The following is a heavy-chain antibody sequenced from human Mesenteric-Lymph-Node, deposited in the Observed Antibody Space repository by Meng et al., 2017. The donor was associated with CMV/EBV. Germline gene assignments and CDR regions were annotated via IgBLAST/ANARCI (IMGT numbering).Heavy chain of an antibody. V-gene: IGHV3-7*04. CDR2: IKQDGSEK. J-gene: IGHJ6*02. CDR1: GFTFSSYW. CDR3: ARGVIVLGMDV. Sequence: GESLKISCAASGFTFSSYWMSWVRQAPGKGLEWVANIKQDGSEKYYVDSVKGRFTISRDNAKNSLYLQMNSLRAEDTAVYYCARGVIVLGMDVWGQGTTVTVSS. D-gene: IGHD2/OR15-2a*01.